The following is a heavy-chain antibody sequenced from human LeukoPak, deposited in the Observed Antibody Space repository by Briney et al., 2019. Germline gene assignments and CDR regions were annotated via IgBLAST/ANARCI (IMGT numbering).Heavy chain of an antibody. CDR3: AGDIGTGYGDFSDAFDI. J-gene: IGHJ3*02. Sequence: ASVKVSCKASGYTFTSYGISWVRQAPGQGLEWMGYISAYNVNTNYAQKLQGRVTMTTDTSKSTAYMELRSLRSDDTAVYYCAGDIGTGYGDFSDAFDIWGQGEMVTVS. CDR2: ISAYNVNT. D-gene: IGHD4-17*01. V-gene: IGHV1-18*01. CDR1: GYTFTSYG.